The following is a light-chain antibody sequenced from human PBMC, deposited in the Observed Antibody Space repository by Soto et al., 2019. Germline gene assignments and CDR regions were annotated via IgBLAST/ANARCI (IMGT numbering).Light chain of an antibody. J-gene: IGKJ5*01. CDR3: QQYGSSNT. CDR2: GAS. Sequence: EIVLTQSPGTLPLSPGERATLSCRASQSVSYNYIAWYQQKPGQPPRPLVFGASIRSPGIPDRISGSGSGTDFTLTINRLEPEDFAVYYCQQYGSSNTFGQGTRLEIK. V-gene: IGKV3-20*01. CDR1: QSVSYNY.